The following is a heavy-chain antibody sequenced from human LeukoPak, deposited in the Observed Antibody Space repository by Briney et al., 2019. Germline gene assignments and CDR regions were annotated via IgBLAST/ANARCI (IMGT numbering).Heavy chain of an antibody. CDR2: INHSGST. D-gene: IGHD6-19*01. J-gene: IGHJ4*02. V-gene: IGHV4-39*07. Sequence: SETLSLTCTVSGGSISSSDYYWSWIRQPPGKGLEWIGEINHSGSTNYNPSLKSRVTISVDTSKNQFSLKLSSVTAADTAVYYCARDRAVAEGYWGQGTLVTVSS. CDR3: ARDRAVAEGY. CDR1: GGSISSSDYY.